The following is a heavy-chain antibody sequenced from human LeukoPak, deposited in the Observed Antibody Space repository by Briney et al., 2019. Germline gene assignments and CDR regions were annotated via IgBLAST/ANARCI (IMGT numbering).Heavy chain of an antibody. V-gene: IGHV3-48*03. J-gene: IGHJ4*02. CDR3: AKDLTIFGVVIGHLPYDY. CDR1: GFTLSSYE. Sequence: GGSLRLSCIASGFTLSSYEMSWIRQAPGKGLEWVSYISSSGSTIYYADSVKGRFTISRDNAKNSPYLQMNSLRAEDTAVYYCAKDLTIFGVVIGHLPYDYWGQGTLVTVSS. CDR2: ISSSGSTI. D-gene: IGHD3-3*01.